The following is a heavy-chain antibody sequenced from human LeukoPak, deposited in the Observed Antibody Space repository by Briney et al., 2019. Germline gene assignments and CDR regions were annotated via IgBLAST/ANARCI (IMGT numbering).Heavy chain of an antibody. J-gene: IGHJ4*02. CDR1: SYSISSGFY. CDR2: VYHTGRT. V-gene: IGHV4-38-2*02. D-gene: IGHD3-9*01. CDR3: ARQGGYYYDILF. Sequence: NPSETLSLTCIVSSYSISSGFYWGWIRLPPGKGLEWIGSVYHTGRTYYNPSLRSRVTISIDTSKNQFSLKLSSVTAADTAVYYCARQGGYYYDILFWGQGTLVTVSS.